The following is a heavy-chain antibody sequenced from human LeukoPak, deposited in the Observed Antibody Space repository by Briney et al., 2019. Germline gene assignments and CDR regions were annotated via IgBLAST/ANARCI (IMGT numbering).Heavy chain of an antibody. CDR3: AREGEDGYNFELDP. D-gene: IGHD5-24*01. CDR2: ITSGSTTT. Sequence: GGSLRLSCAASGFTFSSYSINWVRQVPGKGLEWVSYITSGSTTTYYADSVKGRFTISRDNAKNLVYLQMNSLRAEDTAIYYCAREGEDGYNFELDPWGQGTLVTVSS. V-gene: IGHV3-48*04. J-gene: IGHJ5*02. CDR1: GFTFSSYS.